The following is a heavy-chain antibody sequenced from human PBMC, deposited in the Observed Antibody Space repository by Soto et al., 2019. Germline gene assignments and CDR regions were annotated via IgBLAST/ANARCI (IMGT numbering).Heavy chain of an antibody. D-gene: IGHD5-12*01. J-gene: IGHJ4*02. CDR1: GGSLSGYY. CDR3: ARGQEGVVATH. CDR2: IKDGGRT. Sequence: QVQLQQWGAGLLKPSETLSLNCAVNGGSLSGYYWSWIRQPPGKGLEWIGEIKDGGRTNYSPSLMSRATLSSDPSTNPFSLRLYSVTAADTGVYSCARGQEGVVATHWDQGTLVTVSS. V-gene: IGHV4-34*01.